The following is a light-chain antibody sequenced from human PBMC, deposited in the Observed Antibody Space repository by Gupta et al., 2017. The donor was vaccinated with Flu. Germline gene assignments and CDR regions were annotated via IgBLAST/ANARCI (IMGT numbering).Light chain of an antibody. V-gene: IGKV1-39*01. CDR3: QQSHSTPWT. CDR1: QGITGF. CDR2: GAS. Sequence: QDTLSASVGDRVTITCRVSQGITGFLNRFQQKPGKAPKVVIYGASRVLSGVPSRFSGSWSGRDFTLTISKILTEDLVTYDCQQSHSTPWTFGQGTKVEVK. J-gene: IGKJ1*01.